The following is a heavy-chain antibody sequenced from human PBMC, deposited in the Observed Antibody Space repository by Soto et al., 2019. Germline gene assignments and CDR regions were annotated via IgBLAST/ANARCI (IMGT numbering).Heavy chain of an antibody. D-gene: IGHD6-13*01. J-gene: IGHJ5*02. CDR1: GFSLSTSGVG. V-gene: IGHV2-5*02. CDR3: AHIYSDGIIAADGWFDP. CDR2: IYWDDDK. Sequence: SGPALVNPTQTLTMPCTFSGFSLSTSGVGVGWIRQPPGKALEWFALIYWDDDKRYSPSLKSRLTITKDTSKNQVVLTMTNMDPVDTATYYCAHIYSDGIIAADGWFDPWGQGTLVTVSS.